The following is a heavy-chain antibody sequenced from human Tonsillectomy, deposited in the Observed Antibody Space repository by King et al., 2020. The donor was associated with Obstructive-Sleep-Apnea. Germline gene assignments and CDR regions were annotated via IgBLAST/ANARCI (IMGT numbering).Heavy chain of an antibody. J-gene: IGHJ3*02. Sequence: VQLVESGGGVVQPGGSLRLSCAASGFTFSTYGMHWVRQAPGKGLDWVAVIRDAGRDKYYADSVKGRFTISRDNSKNTLYLQMNSLRAEDTAVYYCAKEGTTGTTGSAFDIWGQGTMVTVSS. CDR2: IRDAGRDK. CDR1: GFTFSTYG. V-gene: IGHV3-30*02. D-gene: IGHD1-1*01. CDR3: AKEGTTGTTGSAFDI.